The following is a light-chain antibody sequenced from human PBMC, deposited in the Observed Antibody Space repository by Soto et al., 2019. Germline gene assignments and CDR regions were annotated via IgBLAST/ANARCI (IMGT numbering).Light chain of an antibody. V-gene: IGLV2-8*01. CDR1: SSDVGGCKF. CDR2: EVS. Sequence: QSALTQPPSASGAPGQSITISCTGTSSDVGGCKFVSWYQQYPGKAPKLIIYEVSKRPSGVPDRFSGSKSGNTATLTVSGLRAEDEADYYCSSCAGSNNPYVFGTGTKLTVL. CDR3: SSCAGSNNPYV. J-gene: IGLJ1*01.